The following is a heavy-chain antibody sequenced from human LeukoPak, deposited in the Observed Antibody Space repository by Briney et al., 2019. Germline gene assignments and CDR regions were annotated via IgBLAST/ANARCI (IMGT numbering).Heavy chain of an antibody. V-gene: IGHV3-11*05. CDR3: ARARAGSFDY. CDR1: GFTFRHYY. J-gene: IGHJ4*02. Sequence: GGSLRLSCAASGFTFRHYYMSWIRQAPGKGLEWVSYISSGSSYTKYADSVKGRFTISRDNAKNSLYLQMNSLRAEDTAVYYCARARAGSFDYWGQGTLVTVSS. CDR2: ISSGSSYT. D-gene: IGHD6-19*01.